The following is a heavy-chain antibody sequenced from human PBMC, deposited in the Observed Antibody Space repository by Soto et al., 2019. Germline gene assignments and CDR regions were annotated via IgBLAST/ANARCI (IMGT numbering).Heavy chain of an antibody. D-gene: IGHD2-15*01. CDR1: GFTFSSYW. J-gene: IGHJ3*02. Sequence: GGSLRLSCAASGFTFSSYWMHWVRQAPGKGLVWVSRINSDGSSTNYADSVKGRFTISRDNAKNTRYLQMNSLRAEDTAVYYCARLPYCSGGSCYVLAYDIWGQGTMVTVSS. V-gene: IGHV3-74*01. CDR2: INSDGSST. CDR3: ARLPYCSGGSCYVLAYDI.